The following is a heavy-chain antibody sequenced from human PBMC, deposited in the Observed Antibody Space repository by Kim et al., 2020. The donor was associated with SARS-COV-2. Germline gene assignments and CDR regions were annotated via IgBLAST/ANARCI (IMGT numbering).Heavy chain of an antibody. D-gene: IGHD3-22*01. J-gene: IGHJ6*02. V-gene: IGHV4-61*01. CDR1: GGSVSSGSYY. CDR2: IYYSGST. Sequence: SETLSLTCTVSGGSVSSGSYYWSWIRQPPGKGLEWIGYIYYSGSTNYNPSLKSRVTISVDTSKNQFTLTLSSVTAADTAVYYCAGGAYDYDSSGYYYWSEVTSYYYGMAVCGPGATVTVSS. CDR3: AGGAYDYDSSGYYYWSEVTSYYYGMAV.